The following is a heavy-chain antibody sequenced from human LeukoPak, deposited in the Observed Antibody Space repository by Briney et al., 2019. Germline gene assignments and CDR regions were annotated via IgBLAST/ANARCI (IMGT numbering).Heavy chain of an antibody. D-gene: IGHD6-19*01. V-gene: IGHV4-4*07. CDR2: IYDNENT. CDR1: GGSIRNDY. J-gene: IGHJ5*02. CDR3: ARGIAVAGTNWFDP. Sequence: SETLSLTCTVSGGSIRNDYWSWIRQPAGKGLEWIGRIYDNENTNYNPSLKSRVTISVDTSKNQFSLKLSSVTAADTAVYYCARGIAVAGTNWFDPWGQGTLVTVSS.